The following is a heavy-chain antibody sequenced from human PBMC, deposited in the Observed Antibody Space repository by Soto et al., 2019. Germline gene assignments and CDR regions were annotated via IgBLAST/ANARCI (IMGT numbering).Heavy chain of an antibody. J-gene: IGHJ6*02. CDR3: AIYLSGGNYYHHLLYV. Sequence: GGSLRLSCAASGFPFSNFDMNWVRQAPGKGLEWVSSITSNSIYIYYADSVKGRFTVSRDNAKNSLYLQMDSLRAEDTAVYYCAIYLSGGNYYHHLLYVWGQGTTVTVSS. V-gene: IGHV3-21*01. CDR1: GFPFSNFD. D-gene: IGHD1-26*01. CDR2: ITSNSIYI.